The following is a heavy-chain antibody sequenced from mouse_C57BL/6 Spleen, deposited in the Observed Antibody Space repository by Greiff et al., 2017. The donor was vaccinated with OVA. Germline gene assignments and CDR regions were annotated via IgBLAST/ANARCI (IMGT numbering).Heavy chain of an antibody. Sequence: EVQRVESGGGLVKPGGSLKLSCAASGFTFSDYGMHWVRQAPEKGLEWVAYISSGSSTIYYADTVKGRFTISSDNAKNTLFLQMTSLRSEDTAMYYCARRQLGRGAMDYWGQGTSVTVSS. V-gene: IGHV5-17*01. CDR2: ISSGSSTI. D-gene: IGHD4-1*02. J-gene: IGHJ4*01. CDR1: GFTFSDYG. CDR3: ARRQLGRGAMDY.